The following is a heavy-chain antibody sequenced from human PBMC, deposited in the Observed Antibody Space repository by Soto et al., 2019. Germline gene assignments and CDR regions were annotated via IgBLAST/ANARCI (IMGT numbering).Heavy chain of an antibody. CDR1: GFALSSYW. Sequence: SGGSLRLSCAASGFALSSYWMSWVRQVPGKGLEGVANIKQDGSSKFYVDSVKGRFTISRDNAQNSLSLEMNSVRAEDTAVYYCAGHFCVGDCALDYWGQGTLVTVSS. D-gene: IGHD2-21*02. J-gene: IGHJ4*02. V-gene: IGHV3-7*01. CDR3: AGHFCVGDCALDY. CDR2: IKQDGSSK.